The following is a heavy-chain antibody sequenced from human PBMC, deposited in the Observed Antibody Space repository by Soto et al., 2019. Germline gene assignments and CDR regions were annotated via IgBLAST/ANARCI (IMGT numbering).Heavy chain of an antibody. CDR3: AKGVEGYCSSVRRYAYCFDP. CDR1: GFTFSNYA. J-gene: IGHJ5*02. D-gene: IGHD2-2*01. Sequence: PGGSLRLSCAASGFTFSNYAMSWVRQAPGEGLEWVSAITGSGSHTFYADSVKGRFTISRDNSKNTLYLQMNSLRAEDTAVYYCAKGVEGYCSSVRRYAYCFDPWGKGTQVTVSS. V-gene: IGHV3-23*01. CDR2: ITGSGSHT.